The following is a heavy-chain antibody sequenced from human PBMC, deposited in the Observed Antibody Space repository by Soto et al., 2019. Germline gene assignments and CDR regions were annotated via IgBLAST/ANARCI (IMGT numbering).Heavy chain of an antibody. Sequence: QVQLQESGPGLVKPSQTLSLTCTVSGGSISSVGYYWSCIRQHPGKGLDWIGYMYNSGSTHYNPSLKSRITVSVDTSKKQFSLKLSYVTVADTVVYFCARETVGTIDRWGQGTVVSVS. CDR2: MYNSGST. CDR3: ARETVGTIDR. J-gene: IGHJ5*02. CDR1: GGSISSVGYY. V-gene: IGHV4-31*03. D-gene: IGHD5-12*01.